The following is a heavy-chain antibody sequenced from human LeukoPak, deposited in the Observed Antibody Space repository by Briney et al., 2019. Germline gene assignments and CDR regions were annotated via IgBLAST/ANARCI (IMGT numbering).Heavy chain of an antibody. J-gene: IGHJ6*02. V-gene: IGHV3-9*01. CDR1: GFTFDDYA. CDR3: AKDLGTGASQYFYYGMDV. Sequence: GRSLRLSCAASGFTFDDYAMHWVRQAPGKGLEWVSGISWNGGKVDYADSVKGRFTISRDKAKSSLYLQMNSLRAEDTALYYCAKDLGTGASQYFYYGMDVWGQGTTVTIAS. D-gene: IGHD3-16*01. CDR2: ISWNGGKV.